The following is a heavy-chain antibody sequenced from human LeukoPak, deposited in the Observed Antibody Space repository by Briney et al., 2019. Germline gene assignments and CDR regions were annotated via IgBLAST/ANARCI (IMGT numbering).Heavy chain of an antibody. V-gene: IGHV4-59*01. CDR3: ARVEEYYDSSGSHYYNYYYMDV. CDR2: IYYSGST. D-gene: IGHD3-22*01. CDR1: GGSISSYY. J-gene: IGHJ6*03. Sequence: PSETLSLSCTVSGGSISSYYGSWIRQPPGQGLEWIGYIYYSGSTNYNPSLKSRVTISVDTSKNQFSLKLSSVTAADTAVYYCARVEEYYDSSGSHYYNYYYMDVWGKGTTVTVSS.